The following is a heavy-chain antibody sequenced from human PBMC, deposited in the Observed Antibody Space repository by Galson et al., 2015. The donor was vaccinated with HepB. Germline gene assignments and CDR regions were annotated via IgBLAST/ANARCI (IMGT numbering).Heavy chain of an antibody. CDR1: GYSFTSYW. V-gene: IGHV5-51*03. J-gene: IGHJ6*02. CDR3: ARRSYYDSSGYRYYYYYGMDV. D-gene: IGHD3-22*01. Sequence: QSGAEVKKPGESLKISFKGSGYSFTSYWIGWVRQMPGKGLEWMGIIYPGDSDTRYSPSFQGQVTISADKSISTAYLQWSSLKASDTAMYYCARRSYYDSSGYRYYYYYGMDVWGQGTTVTVSS. CDR2: IYPGDSDT.